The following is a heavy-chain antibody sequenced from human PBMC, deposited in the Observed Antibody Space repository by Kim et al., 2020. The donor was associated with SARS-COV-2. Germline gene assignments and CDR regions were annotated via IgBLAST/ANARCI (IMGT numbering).Heavy chain of an antibody. CDR2: ISWNSGSI. J-gene: IGHJ1*01. D-gene: IGHD6-19*01. V-gene: IGHV3-9*01. CDR3: AKDGYIGYSSTEYFQH. Sequence: GGSLRLSCAASGFTFGDYAMHWVRQAPGKGLEWVSGISWNSGSIGYADSVKGRFTISRDNAKNSLYLQMNSLRAEDTALYYCAKDGYIGYSSTEYFQHWGQGTLVTVSS. CDR1: GFTFGDYA.